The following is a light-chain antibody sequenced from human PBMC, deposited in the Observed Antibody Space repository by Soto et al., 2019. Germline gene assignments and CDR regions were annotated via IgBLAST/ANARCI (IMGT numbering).Light chain of an antibody. CDR1: QSISSY. CDR3: QQYNSNSPWT. CDR2: DAS. Sequence: DIQMTQSPSTRSASIGDRVTITCRASQSISSYLAWFQQKPGKAPKLLIYDASSLKSGVPSRFSGSGSGTEFTLTISSLQPDDFVTYYCQQYNSNSPWTFGQGTKVDIK. V-gene: IGKV1-5*01. J-gene: IGKJ1*01.